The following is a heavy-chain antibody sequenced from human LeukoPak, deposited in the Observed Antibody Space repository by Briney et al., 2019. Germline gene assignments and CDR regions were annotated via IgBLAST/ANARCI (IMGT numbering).Heavy chain of an antibody. CDR3: AKDRGWELGGYFDY. J-gene: IGHJ4*02. D-gene: IGHD1-26*01. V-gene: IGHV3-23*01. Sequence: PGGSLRLSCAASGFTFSSYAMSWVRQAPGKGLEWVSAISGSGGSTYYADSVKGRFTISRGNSKNTLYLQMNSLRAEDTAVYYCAKDRGWELGGYFDYWGQGTLVTVSS. CDR1: GFTFSSYA. CDR2: ISGSGGST.